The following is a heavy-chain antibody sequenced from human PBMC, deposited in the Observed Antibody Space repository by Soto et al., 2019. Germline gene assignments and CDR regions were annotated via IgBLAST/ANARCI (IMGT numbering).Heavy chain of an antibody. CDR3: ARGGYYDSSGSRNYHYYGMDA. CDR1: GYTFNSYG. Sequence: QVQLVQSGTEVKKPGASVKVSCKASGYTFNSYGISWVRQAPGQGLEWMGWISPYDDNTNYAQNLQGRVTMTTDTATRTGYMELRSLRSDDPAVYYCARGGYYDSSGSRNYHYYGMDAWGQGTTVTVS. D-gene: IGHD3-22*01. V-gene: IGHV1-18*01. CDR2: ISPYDDNT. J-gene: IGHJ6*02.